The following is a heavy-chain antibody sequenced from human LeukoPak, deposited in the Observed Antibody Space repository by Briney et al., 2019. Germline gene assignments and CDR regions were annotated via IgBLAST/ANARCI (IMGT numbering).Heavy chain of an antibody. CDR1: GFTFSNAW. CDR2: VKSKTDGGTI. V-gene: IGHV3-15*01. Sequence: GGSLRLSCAASGFTFSNAWMSWVRQAPGKGLEWIGRVKSKTDGGTIDYAAPVKGRFTLSRDDSKNTLYLQMNSLETEDTAVYFCSTLLQGYCSSISCFGRQFDYWGQGTLVTVSS. CDR3: STLLQGYCSSISCFGRQFDY. J-gene: IGHJ4*02. D-gene: IGHD2-2*01.